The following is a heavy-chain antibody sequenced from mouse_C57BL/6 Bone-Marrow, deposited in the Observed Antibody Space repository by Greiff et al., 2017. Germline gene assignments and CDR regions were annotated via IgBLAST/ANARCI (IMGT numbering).Heavy chain of an antibody. CDR1: GYTFTSYW. D-gene: IGHD1-1*01. J-gene: IGHJ1*03. CDR3: ARRGGSTVVAHFDV. Sequence: VQLQQPGAELVMPGASVKLSCKASGYTFTSYWMHWVKQRPGQGLEWIGEIDPSDSYTNYNQKFKGKSTLTVDKSSSTAYMQLRSLTSEDSAVYYCARRGGSTVVAHFDVWGTGTTVTVSS. V-gene: IGHV1-69*01. CDR2: IDPSDSYT.